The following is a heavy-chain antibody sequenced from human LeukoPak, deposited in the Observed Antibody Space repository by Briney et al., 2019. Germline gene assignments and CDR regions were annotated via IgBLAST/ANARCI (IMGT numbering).Heavy chain of an antibody. CDR1: GGTFSSYA. J-gene: IGHJ4*02. Sequence: ASVKVSCKASGGTFSSYAISWVRQAPGQGLEWMGGIIPILGTANYAQKFQGRVTITADESTSTAYMELSSLRSEDTAVYYCARDSSSWGNYFDYWGQGTLVTVSS. CDR2: IIPILGTA. V-gene: IGHV1-69*01. CDR3: ARDSSSWGNYFDY. D-gene: IGHD6-13*01.